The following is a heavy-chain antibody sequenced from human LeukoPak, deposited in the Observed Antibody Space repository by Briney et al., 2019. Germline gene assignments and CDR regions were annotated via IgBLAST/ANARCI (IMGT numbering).Heavy chain of an antibody. Sequence: SQTLSLTCNVSGGSINSGTYYWTWIRQPAGKGLEWIGRIHTSGSTNYDPSLKSRVTISVDASKNQFSLRLASVTAADTAVYYCAKEESDWSSLGYYYHYMDVWGKGTTVTISS. J-gene: IGHJ6*03. CDR1: GGSINSGTYY. V-gene: IGHV4-61*02. CDR2: IHTSGST. D-gene: IGHD3-9*01. CDR3: AKEESDWSSLGYYYHYMDV.